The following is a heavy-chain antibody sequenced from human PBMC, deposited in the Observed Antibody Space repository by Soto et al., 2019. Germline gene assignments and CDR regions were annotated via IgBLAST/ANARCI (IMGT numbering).Heavy chain of an antibody. CDR3: ATTGYSSSAGWYY. CDR1: GFTLSDYY. J-gene: IGHJ4*02. CDR2: ISSSSSYT. D-gene: IGHD6-13*01. Sequence: VQLVESGGGVVQPGRSLRLSCAASGFTLSDYYMSWIRQAPGKGLEWVSYISSSSSYTNYADSVKGRFTISRDNAKNSLYLQMNSLRAEDTAVYYCATTGYSSSAGWYYWGQGTLVTVSS. V-gene: IGHV3-11*06.